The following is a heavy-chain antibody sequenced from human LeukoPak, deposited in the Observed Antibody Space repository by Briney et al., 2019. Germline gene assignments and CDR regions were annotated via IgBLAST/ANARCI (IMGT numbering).Heavy chain of an antibody. D-gene: IGHD1-26*01. V-gene: IGHV3-23*01. CDR3: AKATWELRFYFDY. CDR2: ISGSGGST. Sequence: GGSLRLSCAASGFTFSSYAMSWVRQAPGKGLEWVSAISGSGGSTYYADSVKGRFTTSRDNSKNTLYLQMNSLRAEDTAVYYCAKATWELRFYFDYWGQGTLVTVSS. CDR1: GFTFSSYA. J-gene: IGHJ4*02.